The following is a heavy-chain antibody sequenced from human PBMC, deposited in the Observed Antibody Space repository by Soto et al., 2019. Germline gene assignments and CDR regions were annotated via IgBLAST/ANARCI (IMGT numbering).Heavy chain of an antibody. D-gene: IGHD1-20*01. CDR2: IIPIFGIA. CDR1: GGTFSSYA. V-gene: IGHV1-69*01. J-gene: IGHJ5*01. Sequence: QVQLVQSGAEVKKPGSSVKVSCKASGGTFSSYAISWLRQAPGKGLEWMGGIIPIFGIANYAQKVQGRVTIPAGESTSTAYMELSSLGSEDTAVYYCARERYEDNTSGDWFHSWGQGTLVTVSS. CDR3: ARERYEDNTSGDWFHS.